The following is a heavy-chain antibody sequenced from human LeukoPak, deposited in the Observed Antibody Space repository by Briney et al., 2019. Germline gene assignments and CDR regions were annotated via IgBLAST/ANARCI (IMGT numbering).Heavy chain of an antibody. CDR1: GYASTSHW. Sequence: GASVKVSCRASGYASTSHWMHWVRQAPGQGLEWMGVINPTGTGATYTQKFQGRATLTRDTSTSTDYMELSSLRSEDTAIYYCARDHSRTEGGISFWWFDPWGQGTLVTVSS. D-gene: IGHD3-10*01. J-gene: IGHJ5*02. V-gene: IGHV1-46*01. CDR3: ARDHSRTEGGISFWWFDP. CDR2: INPTGTGA.